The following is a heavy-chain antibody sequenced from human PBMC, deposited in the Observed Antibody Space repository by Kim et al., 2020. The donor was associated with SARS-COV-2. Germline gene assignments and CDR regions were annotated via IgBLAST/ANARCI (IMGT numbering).Heavy chain of an antibody. CDR2: INTSGNT. D-gene: IGHD3-9*01. CDR1: GGSISSYY. CDR3: ARSKYDILTGYYTDA. V-gene: IGHV4-4*07. Sequence: SETLSLTCTVSGGSISSYYWNWIRQPAGKGLEWIGNINTSGNTNYNPSLKSRVTMSGDTSKNQFSLKLSSVTAADTAVYYCARSKYDILTGYYTDAWGQG. J-gene: IGHJ5*02.